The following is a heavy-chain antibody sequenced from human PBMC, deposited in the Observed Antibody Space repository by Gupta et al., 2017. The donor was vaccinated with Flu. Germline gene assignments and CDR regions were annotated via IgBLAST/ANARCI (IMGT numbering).Heavy chain of an antibody. D-gene: IGHD2-15*01. V-gene: IGHV4-39*01. CDR3: ARRAHCTGGSCYFDF. CDR1: GGSITSSSYY. CDR2: VFYTGST. J-gene: IGHJ4*02. Sequence: QLQLQESGPGLVKPSETLSLTCTVSGGSITSSSYYWGWLRQPPGKGLEWIGSVFYTGSTYYTPSLKGRVTMSVDTSKNLFSLKLSSVTAADTAVYYCARRAHCTGGSCYFDFWGQGTLVTVSS.